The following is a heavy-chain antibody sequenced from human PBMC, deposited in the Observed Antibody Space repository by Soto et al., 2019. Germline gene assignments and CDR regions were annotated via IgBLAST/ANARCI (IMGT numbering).Heavy chain of an antibody. Sequence: GGSLRLSCAASEFTFSTYAMSWVRQAPGKGLEWVSAISGSGGSTYYADSVKGRFTISRDTSKNALYLQMNSLRAEDTALYYCAKSYSSNWYDYFDYWGQGTLVTVSS. CDR1: EFTFSTYA. CDR3: AKSYSSNWYDYFDY. D-gene: IGHD6-13*01. CDR2: ISGSGGST. V-gene: IGHV3-23*01. J-gene: IGHJ4*02.